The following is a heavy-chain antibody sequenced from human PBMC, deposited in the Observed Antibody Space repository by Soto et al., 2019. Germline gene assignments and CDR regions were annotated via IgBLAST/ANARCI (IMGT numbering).Heavy chain of an antibody. D-gene: IGHD3-10*01. CDR2: INTHNGNT. V-gene: IGHV1-18*01. CDR3: ARGVGSGTYYNQYNWFDP. CDR1: GYTFCPYG. Sequence: GASVKVSRQASGYTFCPYGISRGRQAPGQGVEWMGWINTHNGNTNYAQNLQGRVTMTADTSTSTAYMELRSLRSDDTAVYYCARGVGSGTYYNQYNWFDPWGQGTLVTVSS. J-gene: IGHJ5*02.